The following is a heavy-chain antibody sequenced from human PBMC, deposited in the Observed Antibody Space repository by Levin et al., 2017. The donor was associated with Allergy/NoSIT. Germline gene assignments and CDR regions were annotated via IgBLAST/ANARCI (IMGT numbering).Heavy chain of an antibody. CDR1: GFTFSNAW. D-gene: IGHD2-15*01. V-gene: IGHV3-15*01. CDR3: TTRPLGYCSGGSCYSGKVDY. J-gene: IGHJ4*02. Sequence: GGSLRLSCAASGFTFSNAWMSWVRQAPGKGLEWVGRIKSKTDGGTTDYAAPVKGRFTISRDDSKNTLYLQMNSLKTEDTAVYYCTTRPLGYCSGGSCYSGKVDYWGQGTLVTVSS. CDR2: IKSKTDGGTT.